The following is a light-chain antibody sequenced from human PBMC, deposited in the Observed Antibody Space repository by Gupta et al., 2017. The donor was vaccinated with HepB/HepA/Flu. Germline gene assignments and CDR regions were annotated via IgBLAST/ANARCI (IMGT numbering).Light chain of an antibody. J-gene: IGKJ2*04. Sequence: EFLLTHSPDFQSVTPKEKVTITFRASESIGSSLHWYQQKPQQAPKLLIKYASQSGSGVPSRFSGSGSGTEFTLTIERLEPEDAAVYYCQQSNSLGGSFGQGTRMEIK. V-gene: IGKV6D-21*02. CDR1: ESIGSS. CDR2: YAS. CDR3: QQSNSLGGS.